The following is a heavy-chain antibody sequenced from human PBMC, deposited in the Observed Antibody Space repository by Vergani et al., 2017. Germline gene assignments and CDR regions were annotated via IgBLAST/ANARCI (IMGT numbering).Heavy chain of an antibody. CDR2: INHSGST. D-gene: IGHD5-18*01. CDR3: ARGQSGYGPYYFDY. V-gene: IGHV4-34*01. Sequence: QVQLQQWGAGLLKPSETLSLTCAVYGGSFSGYYWSWIRQPPGKGLEWIGEINHSGSTNYNPSIKSRVTISVDTSKNQFSLKLSSVTAADTAVYYCARGQSGYGPYYFDYWGQGPLVTVSS. CDR1: GGSFSGYY. J-gene: IGHJ4*02.